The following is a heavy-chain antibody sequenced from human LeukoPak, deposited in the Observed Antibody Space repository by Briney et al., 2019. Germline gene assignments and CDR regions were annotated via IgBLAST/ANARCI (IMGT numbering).Heavy chain of an antibody. CDR1: GFTFSSYS. J-gene: IGHJ5*02. Sequence: GGSLRLSCSASGFTFSSYSMNWVRQAPGKGLEWVSSISSSSTYIYYADSVKGRFTISRDNAKNSLYLQMNNLRAEDTAVYYCARGSSFGVPRWFDPWGQGTLVTVSS. CDR2: ISSSSTYI. D-gene: IGHD3-3*01. V-gene: IGHV3-21*01. CDR3: ARGSSFGVPRWFDP.